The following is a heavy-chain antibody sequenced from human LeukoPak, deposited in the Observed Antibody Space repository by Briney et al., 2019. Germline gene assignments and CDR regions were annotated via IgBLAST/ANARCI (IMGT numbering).Heavy chain of an antibody. CDR3: ARVSSYYYYMDV. V-gene: IGHV3-7*01. CDR2: IKQDGSER. Sequence: GGSLSLSCAASGFTFSSYWMIWVRQAPGKGLEWVANIKQDGSERYYVDSVEGRFTISRDNAKNSLYLQMNSLRAEDTAAYYCARVSSYYYYMDVWGKGTTVTISS. CDR1: GFTFSSYW. J-gene: IGHJ6*03.